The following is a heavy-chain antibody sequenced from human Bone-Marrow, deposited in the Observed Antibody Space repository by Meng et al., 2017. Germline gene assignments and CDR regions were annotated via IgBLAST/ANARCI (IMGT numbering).Heavy chain of an antibody. CDR1: GGSISSTTYY. CDR2: VYYSGST. D-gene: IGHD4-11*01. CDR3: ARVLQSDAFDI. V-gene: IGHV4-39*07. J-gene: IGHJ3*02. Sequence: HRQVQESGPGLVKPSETLSLTCAVSGGSISSTTYYWGWIRQPPGKGLEWIGSVYYSGSTYYNPSLKSRLTISLDTSKNQFSLKLSSVTAADTAVYYCARVLQSDAFDIWGQGTMVTVSS.